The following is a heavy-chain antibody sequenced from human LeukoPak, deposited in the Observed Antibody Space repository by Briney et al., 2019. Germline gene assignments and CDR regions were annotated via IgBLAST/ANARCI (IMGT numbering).Heavy chain of an antibody. CDR1: GFTFSSYG. V-gene: IGHV3-30*02. CDR3: ARDGYGGYAYYFDY. CDR2: IRYDGSNK. D-gene: IGHD5-12*01. J-gene: IGHJ4*02. Sequence: GGSLRLSCAASGFTFSSYGMHWVRQAPGKGLEWVAFIRYDGSNKYYADSVKGRFTISRDNAKNSLYLQMNSLRAEDTAVYYCARDGYGGYAYYFDYWGQGTLVTVSS.